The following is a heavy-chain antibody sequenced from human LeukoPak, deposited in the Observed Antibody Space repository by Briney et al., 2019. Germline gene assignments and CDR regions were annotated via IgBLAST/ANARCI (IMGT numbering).Heavy chain of an antibody. J-gene: IGHJ4*02. CDR1: GFTVSSNY. V-gene: IGHV3-53*01. CDR3: ARESRGITIFGTRG. D-gene: IGHD3-3*01. CDR2: IYSGGST. Sequence: PGGSLRLSCAASGFTVSSNYMSWVRQAPGKGLEWVSVIYSGGSTYYADSVKGRFTISRDNSKNTLYLQMNSLRAEDTAVYYCARESRGITIFGTRGRGQGTLVTVSS.